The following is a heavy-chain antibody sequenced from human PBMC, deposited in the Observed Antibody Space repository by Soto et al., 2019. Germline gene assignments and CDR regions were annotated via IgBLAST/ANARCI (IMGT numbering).Heavy chain of an antibody. Sequence: SETLSLTCTVSGDSISAYSWSWVRQPPGKGLEWIGNIHYNGNTKYNPSLKSRVSMSVDTSKNQFSLKLSSVTAADTAVYFCARHDGVYYYGSGSYYRFDYWGQGTLVTVSS. CDR3: ARHDGVYYYGSGSYYRFDY. D-gene: IGHD3-10*01. CDR2: IHYNGNT. V-gene: IGHV4-59*08. CDR1: GDSISAYS. J-gene: IGHJ4*02.